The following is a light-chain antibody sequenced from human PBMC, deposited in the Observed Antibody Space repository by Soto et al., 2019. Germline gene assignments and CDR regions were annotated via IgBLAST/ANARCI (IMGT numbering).Light chain of an antibody. CDR3: RSKSYWCGLQV. Sequence: QSVLTQPASVSGSPGQSITISCTGTISDFVVYNYVSWYQQHPGKAPKLMIYGVSNRPSGVSNRFSGSKSGNTASLTISGLQACHGAGYFCRSKSYWCGLQVLGTWTKGTGL. CDR2: GVS. CDR1: ISDFVVYNY. J-gene: IGLJ1*01. V-gene: IGLV2-14*01.